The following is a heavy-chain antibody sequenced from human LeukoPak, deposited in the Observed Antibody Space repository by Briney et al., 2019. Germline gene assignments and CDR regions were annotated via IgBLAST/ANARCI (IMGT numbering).Heavy chain of an antibody. Sequence: PGGSLRLSCAASGFSFSTYSINWVRQAPGKGLEWISYISSSSSSIYYADSVKGRFSISRDNAKNLVYLQMNSLRADDTAVYYCARGLDHFDYWSQGTLVTISS. J-gene: IGHJ4*02. CDR2: ISSSSSSI. V-gene: IGHV3-48*01. CDR3: ARGLDHFDY. CDR1: GFSFSTYS.